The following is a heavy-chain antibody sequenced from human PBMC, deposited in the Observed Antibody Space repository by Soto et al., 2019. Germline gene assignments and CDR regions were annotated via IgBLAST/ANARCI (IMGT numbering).Heavy chain of an antibody. V-gene: IGHV4-30-4*01. Sequence: SETLSLTCTVSGGSISSGDYYWSWIRQPPGKGLEWIGYIYHSGSTYYNPSLKIRVTISVDTSKNQFSLKLSSVTAADTAVYYCARARPAGARLDTSGPGTLVTVSS. J-gene: IGHJ5*02. D-gene: IGHD6-13*01. CDR1: GGSISSGDYY. CDR3: ARARPAGARLDT. CDR2: IYHSGST.